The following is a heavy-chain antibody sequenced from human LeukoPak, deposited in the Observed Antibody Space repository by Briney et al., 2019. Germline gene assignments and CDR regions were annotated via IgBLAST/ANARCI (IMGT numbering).Heavy chain of an antibody. Sequence: PSETLSLTCSVSSGSISDSRYYWAWIRQSPVKGLEWIAAIYSSGNTYYNASLKSRVTMYIDTSKNQFSLKLSSVAAADTAIYCAKSNGYGLIDYWGQGTLVTVSS. D-gene: IGHD5-12*01. CDR3: AKSNGYGLIDY. V-gene: IGHV4-39*01. CDR1: SGSISDSRYY. J-gene: IGHJ4*02. CDR2: IYSSGNT.